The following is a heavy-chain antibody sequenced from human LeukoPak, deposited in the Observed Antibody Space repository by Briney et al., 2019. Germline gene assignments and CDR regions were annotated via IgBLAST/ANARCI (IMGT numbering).Heavy chain of an antibody. Sequence: GESLKISCKGFGYSFTNYWIGWVRQMPGKGLQWMGIIYPGDSDTRYSLSFQGQVTISADKSISTAYLQWSSLKASDTAMYYCARLGAFSIAAALRAGSFYYFDYWGQGTLVTVSS. CDR3: ARLGAFSIAAALRAGSFYYFDY. D-gene: IGHD6-13*01. J-gene: IGHJ4*02. V-gene: IGHV5-51*01. CDR2: IYPGDSDT. CDR1: GYSFTNYW.